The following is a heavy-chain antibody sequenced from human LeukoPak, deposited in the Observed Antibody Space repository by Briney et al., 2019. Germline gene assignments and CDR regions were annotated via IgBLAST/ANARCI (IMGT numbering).Heavy chain of an antibody. CDR1: GFTFSSYS. Sequence: SGGSLRLSCAASGFTFSSYSMNWVRQAPGKGLEWVSIISGSGGSTYYADSVKGRFTISRDKTKNTLYLQMNSLRAEDTAVYYCAKSSYYDASGYYREYYFDSWGQGTLVTVSS. CDR2: ISGSGGST. V-gene: IGHV3-23*01. D-gene: IGHD3-22*01. J-gene: IGHJ4*02. CDR3: AKSSYYDASGYYREYYFDS.